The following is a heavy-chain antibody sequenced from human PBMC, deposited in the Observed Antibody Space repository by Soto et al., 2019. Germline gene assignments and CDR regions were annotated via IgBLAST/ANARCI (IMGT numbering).Heavy chain of an antibody. V-gene: IGHV1-18*01. J-gene: IGHJ5*02. CDR2: ISAYNGNT. CDR1: GYTFTSYG. CDR3: ARDPHPRYSGGWYNWFDP. Sequence: ASVKVSCKASGYTFTSYGIIWVRQAPGQGLEWMGWISAYNGNTNYAQKLQGRVTMTTDTSTSTAYMELRSLRSDDTAVYYCARDPHPRYSGGWYNWFDPWGQGTLVTVSS. D-gene: IGHD6-19*01.